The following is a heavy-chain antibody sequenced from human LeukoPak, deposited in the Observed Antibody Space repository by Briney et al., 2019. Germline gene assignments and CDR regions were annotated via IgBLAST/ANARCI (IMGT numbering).Heavy chain of an antibody. CDR1: GFTFSSYS. J-gene: IGHJ4*02. CDR3: ASYYRSTHDY. Sequence: PGGSLRLSCAASGFTFSSYSMHWVRQAPGKGLEWVSYISSSSSTIYYADSVKGRFTISRDNAKNSLYLQMNSLRDEDTAVYYCASYYRSTHDYWGQGTLVTVSS. D-gene: IGHD6-13*01. V-gene: IGHV3-48*02. CDR2: ISSSSSTI.